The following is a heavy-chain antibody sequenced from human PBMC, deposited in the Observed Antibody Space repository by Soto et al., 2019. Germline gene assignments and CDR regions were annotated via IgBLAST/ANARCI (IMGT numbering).Heavy chain of an antibody. V-gene: IGHV3-48*02. CDR3: ATKNTVTTKYGMDV. CDR1: GFTFSSYS. CDR2: ISSSSSTI. Sequence: GGSLRLSCAASGFTFSSYSMNWVRQAPGKGLEWVSYISSSSSTIYYADSVKGRFTISRDNAKNSLYLQMNSLRDEDTAVYYCATKNTVTTKYGMDVWGQGTTVTVYS. D-gene: IGHD4-4*01. J-gene: IGHJ6*02.